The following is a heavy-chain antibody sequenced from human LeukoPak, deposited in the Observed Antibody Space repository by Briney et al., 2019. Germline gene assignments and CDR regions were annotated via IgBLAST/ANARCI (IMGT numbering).Heavy chain of an antibody. J-gene: IGHJ4*02. D-gene: IGHD6-13*01. Sequence: SETLSLTCAVYGGSFSGYYWSWIRQHPGKGLEWIGYIYYSGSTYYNPSLKSRVTISVDTSKNQFSLKLSSVTAADTAVYYCARGEGYSSSWYHFEYWGQGTLVTVSS. CDR1: GGSFSGYY. CDR2: IYYSGST. CDR3: ARGEGYSSSWYHFEY. V-gene: IGHV4-31*11.